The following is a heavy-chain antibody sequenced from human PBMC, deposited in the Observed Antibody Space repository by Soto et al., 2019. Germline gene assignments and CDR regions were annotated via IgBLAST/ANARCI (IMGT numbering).Heavy chain of an antibody. D-gene: IGHD3-9*01. Sequence: PSETLSLTCTVSGGSISSGGYYWSWIRQHPGKGLEWIGYIYYSGSTYYNPSLKSRVTISVDTSKNQFSLKLSSVTAADTAVYYCARALGPVEYYDILIGPAGFEPWGQGTLVTVSS. CDR2: IYYSGST. J-gene: IGHJ5*02. CDR1: GGSISSGGYY. CDR3: ARALGPVEYYDILIGPAGFEP. V-gene: IGHV4-31*03.